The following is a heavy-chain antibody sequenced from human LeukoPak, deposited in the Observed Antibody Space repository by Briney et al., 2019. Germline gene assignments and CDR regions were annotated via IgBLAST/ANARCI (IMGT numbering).Heavy chain of an antibody. CDR1: GYTFTSYG. CDR2: ISAYNGNT. Sequence: GASVKVSCKASGYTFTSYGISWVRQAPGQGLEWMGWISAYNGNTNYVQKLQGRVTMTTDTSTSTPYMELRSLRSDDTAVYYCARGGVNSGWYSSFDYWGQGTLVTVSS. CDR3: ARGGVNSGWYSSFDY. D-gene: IGHD6-19*01. V-gene: IGHV1-18*01. J-gene: IGHJ4*02.